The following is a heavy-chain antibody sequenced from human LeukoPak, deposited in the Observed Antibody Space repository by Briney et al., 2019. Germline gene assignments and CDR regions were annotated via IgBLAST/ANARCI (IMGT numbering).Heavy chain of an antibody. CDR2: IYYSGST. CDR3: ARATYYHDSSGYSYYHYYYMDV. V-gene: IGHV4-59*01. Sequence: SETLSLTCTVSGGSISSYYWSWIRQPPGKGLECIGYIYYSGSTNYNPSLKSPVTISVDTSKNQFSLKLISVTAADTAVYYCARATYYHDSSGYSYYHYYYMDVWGKGTTVTISS. CDR1: GGSISSYY. J-gene: IGHJ6*03. D-gene: IGHD3-22*01.